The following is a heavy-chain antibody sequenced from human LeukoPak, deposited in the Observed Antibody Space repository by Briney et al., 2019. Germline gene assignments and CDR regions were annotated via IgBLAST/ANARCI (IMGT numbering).Heavy chain of an antibody. CDR3: ARERGSYYGPYFDY. J-gene: IGHJ4*02. CDR2: INPNSGGT. CDR1: GYTFTGYY. V-gene: IGHV1-2*06. Sequence: ASVKVSCKASGYTFTGYYMHWVRQAPGQGLEWMGRINPNSGGTNYAQKFQGGVTMTRDTSISTAYMELSRLRSDDTAVYYCARERGSYYGPYFDYWGQGTLVTVSS. D-gene: IGHD1-26*01.